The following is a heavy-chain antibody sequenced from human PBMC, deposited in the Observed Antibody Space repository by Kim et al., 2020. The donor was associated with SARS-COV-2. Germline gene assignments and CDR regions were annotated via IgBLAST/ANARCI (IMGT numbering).Heavy chain of an antibody. J-gene: IGHJ6*02. CDR3: ARARWLQSHYYYYGMDV. Sequence: SVKVSCKASGGTFSSYAISWVRQAPGQGLEWMGGIIPIFGTANYAQKFQGRVTITADESTSTAYMELSSLRSEDTAVYYCARARWLQSHYYYYGMDVWGQGTTVTVSS. CDR1: GGTFSSYA. D-gene: IGHD5-12*01. CDR2: IIPIFGTA. V-gene: IGHV1-69*13.